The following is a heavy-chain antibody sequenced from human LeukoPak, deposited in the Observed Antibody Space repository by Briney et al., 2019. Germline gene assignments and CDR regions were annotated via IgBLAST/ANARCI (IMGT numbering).Heavy chain of an antibody. D-gene: IGHD2-2*01. CDR2: ISYDGSNK. V-gene: IGHV3-30*04. CDR1: GFTFSSYA. J-gene: IGHJ4*02. Sequence: GGSLRLSSAASGFTFSSYAMHWVRQAPGKGPEWVAVISYDGSNKYYADSVKGRFTISRDNSKNTLYLQMNSLRAEDTAVYYCARSAGYCSSTSCYYYDYWGQGTLATVSS. CDR3: ARSAGYCSSTSCYYYDY.